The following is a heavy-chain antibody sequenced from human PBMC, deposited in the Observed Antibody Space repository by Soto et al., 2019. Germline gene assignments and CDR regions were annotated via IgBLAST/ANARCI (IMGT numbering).Heavy chain of an antibody. Sequence: PSETLSLTCAVYGGSFSGYYWSWIRQPPGKGLEWIGEINHSGSTNYNPSLKSRVTISVDTSKNQFSLKLSSVTAADTAVYYCARDHRDVVVPAASNYYYGMDVWGQGTTVTVSS. D-gene: IGHD2-2*01. CDR1: GGSFSGYY. CDR3: ARDHRDVVVPAASNYYYGMDV. CDR2: INHSGST. J-gene: IGHJ6*02. V-gene: IGHV4-34*01.